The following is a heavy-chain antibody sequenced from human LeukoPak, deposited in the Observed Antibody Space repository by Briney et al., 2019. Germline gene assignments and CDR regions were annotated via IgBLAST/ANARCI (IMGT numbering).Heavy chain of an antibody. CDR1: GGSITSYY. D-gene: IGHD6-19*01. CDR2: IFYSGST. Sequence: SETLSLTCTVSGGSITSYYWSWIRQPPGKGLEWVGYIFYSGSTNYNPSLKSRVTISVDTSKNQFSLNLSSVTAADTAMYFCARHGRNSGAPNHWGQGTLVTVSS. V-gene: IGHV4-59*08. J-gene: IGHJ5*02. CDR3: ARHGRNSGAPNH.